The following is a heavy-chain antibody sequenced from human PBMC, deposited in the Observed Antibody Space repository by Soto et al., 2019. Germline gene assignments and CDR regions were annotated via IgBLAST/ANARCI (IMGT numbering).Heavy chain of an antibody. J-gene: IGHJ6*02. Sequence: SETLSLTCPVSGDSISNYYWNWIRQPPGKGLEWIAYMYFSGSTNYNPSLKSRVTIPVDTSKNQFSLKLSSVTAADTAVYYCARGGYDFWSGLPQSMDVWGQGTTVTVSS. CDR1: GDSISNYY. CDR3: ARGGYDFWSGLPQSMDV. V-gene: IGHV4-59*01. D-gene: IGHD3-3*01. CDR2: MYFSGST.